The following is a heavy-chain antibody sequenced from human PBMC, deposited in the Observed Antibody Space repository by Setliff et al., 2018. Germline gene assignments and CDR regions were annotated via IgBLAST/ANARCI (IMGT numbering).Heavy chain of an antibody. Sequence: PGESLKISCAASGFTFSSFAMSWVRQAPGKGLEWVSTTSGGGGFSTYYADSVKGRFTISRDNSNLYLQMNNLRAEDTAFYFCAKDASYYDILTGANYLDTWGRGTLVTVSS. D-gene: IGHD3-9*01. CDR1: GFTFSSFA. V-gene: IGHV3-23*01. CDR3: AKDASYYDILTGANYLDT. CDR2: TSGGGGFST. J-gene: IGHJ4*02.